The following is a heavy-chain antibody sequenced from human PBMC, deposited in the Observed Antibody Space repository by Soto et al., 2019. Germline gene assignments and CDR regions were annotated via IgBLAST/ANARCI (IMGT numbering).Heavy chain of an antibody. CDR2: ISGSGGST. CDR3: AKGYYDSSGYYDFDY. Sequence: GGSLRLSCAASGFTFSSYAMSWVRQAPGKGLEWVSAISGSGGSTYYADSVKGRFTISRDHSKNTLYLQMNSLRAEDTAVYYCAKGYYDSSGYYDFDYWGQGTLVTVSS. CDR1: GFTFSSYA. D-gene: IGHD3-22*01. J-gene: IGHJ4*02. V-gene: IGHV3-23*01.